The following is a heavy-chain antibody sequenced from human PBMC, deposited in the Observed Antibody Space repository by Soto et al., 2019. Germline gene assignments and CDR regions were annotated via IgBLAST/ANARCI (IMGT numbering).Heavy chain of an antibody. D-gene: IGHD3-10*01. J-gene: IGHJ6*02. V-gene: IGHV3-30*18. Sequence: QVHLVESGGGVVQPGRSLRLSCAASGFTFSSYGMHWVRQAPGKGLEWVAIISYDGSLKYYADSVKGRFTISRDNSKSALYLQMNSLRPEDTAVYYCAKDFKVSGSYYGSLNYYYGMDVWGLGTTVTVSS. CDR3: AKDFKVSGSYYGSLNYYYGMDV. CDR2: ISYDGSLK. CDR1: GFTFSSYG.